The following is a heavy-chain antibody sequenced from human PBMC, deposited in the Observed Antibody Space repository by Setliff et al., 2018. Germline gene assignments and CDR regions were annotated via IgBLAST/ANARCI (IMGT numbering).Heavy chain of an antibody. J-gene: IGHJ3*02. CDR2: INPSGGST. D-gene: IGHD4-17*01. V-gene: IGHV1-46*01. CDR3: ARVGRMTTVAPHDAFDI. CDR1: GYTFTSYY. Sequence: ASVKVSCKASGYTFTSYYMHWVRQAPGQGLEWMGIINPSGGSTSYAQKFQGRVTMTRDTSTSTVYMELSSLRSEDTAVYYCARVGRMTTVAPHDAFDIWCHGTMVTVSS.